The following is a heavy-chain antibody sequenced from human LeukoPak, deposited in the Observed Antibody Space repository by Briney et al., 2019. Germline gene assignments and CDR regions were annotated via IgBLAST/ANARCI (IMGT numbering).Heavy chain of an antibody. D-gene: IGHD6-13*01. CDR1: GFTFSSYA. CDR2: ISNDGSNK. V-gene: IGHV3-30-3*01. Sequence: GGSLRLSCLASGFTFSSYAIHWVRQAPGKGLEWVAVISNDGSNKLYADSVKGRFTISRDNSKNTVYLQMNSLRAEDTAVYYCARDSGNLPGYSSSWENWFDPRGQGTLVTVSS. J-gene: IGHJ5*02. CDR3: ARDSGNLPGYSSSWENWFDP.